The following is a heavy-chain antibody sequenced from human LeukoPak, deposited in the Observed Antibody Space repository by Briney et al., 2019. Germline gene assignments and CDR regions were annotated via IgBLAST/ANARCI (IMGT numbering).Heavy chain of an antibody. CDR1: GGSISYYY. CDR2: IYYSGST. V-gene: IGHV4-59*01. J-gene: IGHJ4*02. Sequence: SETLSLTCTVSGGSISYYYWSWIRQPPGKGLEWIGYIYYSGSTDYNPSLKSRVTMSIDTSKNQFSLKLGSVTAADTAVYYCARTYGSGSNYNFGYWGQGTLVTVSS. CDR3: ARTYGSGSNYNFGY. D-gene: IGHD3-10*01.